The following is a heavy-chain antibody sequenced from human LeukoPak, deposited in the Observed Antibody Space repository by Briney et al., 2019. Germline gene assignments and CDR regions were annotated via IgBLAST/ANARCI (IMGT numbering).Heavy chain of an antibody. D-gene: IGHD3-22*01. CDR3: AKDLYYYDSSGYSPFDY. CDR2: IGGDSGSI. V-gene: IGHV3-9*01. Sequence: GGSLTLSCAASGFTFDDLAWHWARQAQGRAWVGGPDIGGDSGSIGYADSVKGRFTISRDNAKNSLYLQMNSLRAEDTALYYCAKDLYYYDSSGYSPFDYWGQGTLVTVSS. J-gene: IGHJ4*02. CDR1: GFTFDDLA.